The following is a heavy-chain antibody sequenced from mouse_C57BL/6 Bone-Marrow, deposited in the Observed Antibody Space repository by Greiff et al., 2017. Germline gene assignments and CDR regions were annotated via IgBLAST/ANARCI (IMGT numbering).Heavy chain of an antibody. V-gene: IGHV1-7*01. CDR1: GYTFTSYW. CDR3: AREAIYYDYDRHGYYYAMDY. J-gene: IGHJ4*01. D-gene: IGHD2-4*01. CDR2: INPSSGYT. Sequence: VQLQQSGAELVKPGASVKLSCKASGYTFTSYWMHWVKQRPGQGLEWIGYINPSSGYTKYNQKFKDKDTLTADKSSSTAYMQLSSLTYEASAVYYCAREAIYYDYDRHGYYYAMDYWGQGTSVTVSS.